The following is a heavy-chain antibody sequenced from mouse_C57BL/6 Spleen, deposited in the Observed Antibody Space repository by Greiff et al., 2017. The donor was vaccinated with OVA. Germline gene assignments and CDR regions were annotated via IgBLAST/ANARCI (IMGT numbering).Heavy chain of an antibody. CDR2: INPSTGGT. CDR1: GYSFTGYY. CDR3: ARGLGRSVAWFAY. Sequence: DVKLQESGPELVKPGASVKISCKASGYSFTGYYMNWVKQSPEKSLEWIGEINPSTGGTTYNQKFKAKATLTVDKSSSTAYMQLKSLTSEDSAVYYCARGLGRSVAWFAYWGQGTLVTVSA. V-gene: IGHV1-42*01. D-gene: IGHD4-1*01. J-gene: IGHJ3*01.